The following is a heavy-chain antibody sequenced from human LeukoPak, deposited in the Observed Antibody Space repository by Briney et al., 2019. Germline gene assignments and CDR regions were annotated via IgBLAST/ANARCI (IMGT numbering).Heavy chain of an antibody. J-gene: IGHJ4*02. V-gene: IGHV3-23*01. CDR1: GFTLITYS. Sequence: GGSLRLSCAASGFTLITYSMNWVRQAPGKGLEWVSAISGSGGSTYYADSVKGRFTISRDNSKNTLYLQMNSLRAEDTAVYYCAKTRDSSSWSKKPGYFDYWGQGTLVTVSS. CDR2: ISGSGGST. D-gene: IGHD6-13*01. CDR3: AKTRDSSSWSKKPGYFDY.